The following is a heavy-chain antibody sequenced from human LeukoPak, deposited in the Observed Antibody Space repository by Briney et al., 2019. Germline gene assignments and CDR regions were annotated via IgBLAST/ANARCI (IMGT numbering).Heavy chain of an antibody. CDR2: ISGSGGST. Sequence: GGSLRLSCAASGFTFSSYAMSWVRQAPGKGLEWVSAISGSGGSTYYADSVKGRFTISRDNSKNTLYLQMNSLRAEDTAVYYCAEDPDNWNDGPSFDYWGQGTLVTVSS. D-gene: IGHD1-1*01. CDR1: GFTFSSYA. V-gene: IGHV3-23*01. J-gene: IGHJ4*02. CDR3: AEDPDNWNDGPSFDY.